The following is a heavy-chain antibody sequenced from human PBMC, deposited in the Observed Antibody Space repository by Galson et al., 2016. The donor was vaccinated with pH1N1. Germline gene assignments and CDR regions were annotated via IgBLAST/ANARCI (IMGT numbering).Heavy chain of an antibody. CDR2: MSGSCENT. J-gene: IGHJ3*01. Sequence: SLRLSCAASGFTFTSHAMTWVRQAPGKGLEWVSTMSGSCENTYYADSVKGRFIISKDNSKNTLSLQMYSLRGEDTAVYYCAKPNCASSRCYYHFHVWGQGTTVTVSS. V-gene: IGHV3-23*01. CDR1: GFTFTSHA. CDR3: AKPNCASSRCYYHFHV. D-gene: IGHD2-15*01.